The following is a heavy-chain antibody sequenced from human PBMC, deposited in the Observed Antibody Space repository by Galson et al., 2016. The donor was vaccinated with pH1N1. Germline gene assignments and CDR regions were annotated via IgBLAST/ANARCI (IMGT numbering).Heavy chain of an antibody. CDR3: ARELGGKFDY. J-gene: IGHJ4*02. D-gene: IGHD3-16*01. V-gene: IGHV5-51*01. CDR2: IYPGDSDT. Sequence: AEVKKPGESLRISCMASGYSFNDYWIGWVRQMPGKGLEWMGIIYPGDSDTRYSPSFPDQVTISADSSTTTAYLQWSSLKASDTAIYYCARELGGKFDYWGQGTLVTVSS. CDR1: GYSFNDYW.